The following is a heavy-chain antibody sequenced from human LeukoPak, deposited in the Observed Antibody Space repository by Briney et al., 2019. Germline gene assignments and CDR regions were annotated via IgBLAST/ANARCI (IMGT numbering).Heavy chain of an antibody. CDR2: ISAYNGNT. D-gene: IGHD3-3*01. V-gene: IGHV1-18*01. J-gene: IGHJ6*03. CDR3: ARGYDFWSGYYPARDYYYYMDV. Sequence: ASVKVSCKASGYTFTSYGISWVRQAPGQGLEWMGWISAYNGNTNYAQKLQGRVTMTTDTSTSTAYMELSSLRSEDTAVYYCARGYDFWSGYYPARDYYYYMDVWGKGTTVTVSS. CDR1: GYTFTSYG.